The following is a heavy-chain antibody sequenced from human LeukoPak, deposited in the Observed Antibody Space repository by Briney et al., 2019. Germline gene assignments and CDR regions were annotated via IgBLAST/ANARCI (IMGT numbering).Heavy chain of an antibody. D-gene: IGHD2-15*01. Sequence: SETLPLTCTVSGGSISSYYWSWIRQPPGKGLEWIGYIYYSGSTNYNPSLKSRVTISVDTSKNQFSLKLSSVTAADTAVYYCARVVAVAATLIFDYWGQGTLVTVSS. CDR3: ARVVAVAATLIFDY. J-gene: IGHJ4*02. V-gene: IGHV4-59*01. CDR1: GGSISSYY. CDR2: IYYSGST.